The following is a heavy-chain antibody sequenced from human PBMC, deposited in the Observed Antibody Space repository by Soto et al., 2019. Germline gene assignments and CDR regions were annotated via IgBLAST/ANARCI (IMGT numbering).Heavy chain of an antibody. CDR1: GYSFTSYW. V-gene: IGHV5-51*01. CDR3: ARWGLGDYTYYYYYGMDV. CDR2: IYPGDSDT. D-gene: IGHD4-17*01. J-gene: IGHJ6*02. Sequence: GESMKICCKGAGYSFTSYWIGWVRQMPGKGLEWMGIIYPGDSDTRYSPSFQGQVTISADKSISTAYLQWSSLKASDTAMYYCARWGLGDYTYYYYYGMDVWGQGTTVTVSS.